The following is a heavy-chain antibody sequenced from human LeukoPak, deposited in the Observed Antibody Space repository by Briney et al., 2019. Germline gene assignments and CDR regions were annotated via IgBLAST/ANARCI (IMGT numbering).Heavy chain of an antibody. CDR3: ARSFRYYDSSGPPPDL. J-gene: IGHJ2*01. Sequence: SETLSLTCTVSGGSISGGSYYWSWIRQPAGKGLEWIGRIYTSGSTNYNPSLKSRVTISVDTSKNQFSLKLSSATAADTAVYYCARSFRYYDSSGPPPDLWGRGTLVTVSS. D-gene: IGHD3-22*01. CDR1: GGSISGGSYY. CDR2: IYTSGST. V-gene: IGHV4-61*02.